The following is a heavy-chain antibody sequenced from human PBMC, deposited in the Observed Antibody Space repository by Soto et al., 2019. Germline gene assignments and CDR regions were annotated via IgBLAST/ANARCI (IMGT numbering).Heavy chain of an antibody. D-gene: IGHD6-13*01. CDR1: GFIFSTYW. CDR2: IKQDGTEK. Sequence: EVQLVESGGGLVQPGESLRLSCAASGFIFSTYWMGWVRQAPGTGLEWVANIKQDGTEKLYVDSVQGRFTTARDNAKNLLYLQMNSLRAEDTAVYSCAAWPRSSWFDYWGQGTLVTVSS. V-gene: IGHV3-7*03. J-gene: IGHJ4*02. CDR3: AAWPRSSWFDY.